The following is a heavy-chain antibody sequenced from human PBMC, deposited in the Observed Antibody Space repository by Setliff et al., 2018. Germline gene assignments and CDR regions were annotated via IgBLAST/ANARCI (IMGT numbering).Heavy chain of an antibody. CDR2: VFPGDSDT. D-gene: IGHD3-10*01. V-gene: IGHV5-51*01. CDR3: ARRTSVPGYNTGGVAFDY. Sequence: GESLTISCRTSGYLFTNYWIGWVRQMLGKGPEWMGNVFPGDSDTRYNPSFQGQVTISADRSMTTAYLQWGSLKATDSGIYYCARRTSVPGYNTGGVAFDYWGQGTLVTVSS. J-gene: IGHJ4*02. CDR1: GYLFTNYW.